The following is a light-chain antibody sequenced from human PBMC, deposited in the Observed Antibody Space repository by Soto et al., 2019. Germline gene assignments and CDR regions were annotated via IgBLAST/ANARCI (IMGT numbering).Light chain of an antibody. CDR3: AAWDDSLSGSV. V-gene: IGLV1-47*01. CDR1: SSNIGTNY. Sequence: QSVLTQPPSASGTPGQRVTISCSGSSSNIGTNYVYWYQQLPGTAPKLLIYRNNQRPSGVPDRFSGSKSGTSASLPISGLRSEDEADYYCAAWDDSLSGSVFGTGTKVTVL. J-gene: IGLJ1*01. CDR2: RNN.